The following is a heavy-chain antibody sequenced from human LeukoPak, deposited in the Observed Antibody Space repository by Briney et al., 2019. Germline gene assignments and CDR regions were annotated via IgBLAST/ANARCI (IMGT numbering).Heavy chain of an antibody. Sequence: GSLRLSCAASGFTFSPYTMNWVRQAPGKGLEWVSAISGGGDSTYYADSVKGRFTISRDNSKNTLYLQMNSLRAEDTAVYYCAKDTTGSHLGAFDIRGQGTMVTVSS. J-gene: IGHJ3*02. CDR2: ISGGGDST. D-gene: IGHD2/OR15-2a*01. CDR3: AKDTTGSHLGAFDI. CDR1: GFTFSPYT. V-gene: IGHV3-23*01.